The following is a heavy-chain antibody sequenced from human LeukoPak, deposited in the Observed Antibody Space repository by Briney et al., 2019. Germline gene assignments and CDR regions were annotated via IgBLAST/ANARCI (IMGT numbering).Heavy chain of an antibody. CDR2: FDPEDGET. CDR3: ATDQRGAGLGFVYGSGSFSGLDV. Sequence: ASVKVSCKVSGYTLTELSMHWVRPAPGKGLEWMGGFDPEDGETIYAQKFQGRVTMTEDTSTDTGYMELSSLRSEDTAVYYCATDQRGAGLGFVYGSGSFSGLDVWGQGTTVTVSS. D-gene: IGHD3-10*01. J-gene: IGHJ6*02. CDR1: GYTLTELS. V-gene: IGHV1-24*01.